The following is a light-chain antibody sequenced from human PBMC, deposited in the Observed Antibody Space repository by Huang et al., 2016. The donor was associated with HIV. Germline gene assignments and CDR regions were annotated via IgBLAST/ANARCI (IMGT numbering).Light chain of an antibody. V-gene: IGKV2-28*01. CDR2: MAA. CDR3: MQSLQSLT. CDR1: QSLVHDNGCSY. J-gene: IGKJ4*01. Sequence: DIVMTQSPLSLPVTPGEPASISCRSSQSLVHDNGCSYLDWYLQKPGQSPQVLIYMAAVRAPGIPDRVSRGGSGTNFTLEINRVDAEDVGTYYCMQSLQSLTFGGGTRLEIK.